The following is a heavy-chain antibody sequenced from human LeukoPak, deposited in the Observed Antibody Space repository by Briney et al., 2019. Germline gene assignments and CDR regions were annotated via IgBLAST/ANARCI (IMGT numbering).Heavy chain of an antibody. CDR3: ARHREGYSSNWSWFDP. CDR1: GYSFSNHW. V-gene: IGHV5-51*01. CDR2: IYLGDSDT. Sequence: GESLKISCKGSGYSFSNHWIAWVRQVPGKGLEWMGIIYLGDSDTRYSPSFQGQVTISADKSINTAYVQWSSLEASDTAMYYCARHREGYSSNWSWFDPWGQGTLVTVSS. D-gene: IGHD6-13*01. J-gene: IGHJ5*02.